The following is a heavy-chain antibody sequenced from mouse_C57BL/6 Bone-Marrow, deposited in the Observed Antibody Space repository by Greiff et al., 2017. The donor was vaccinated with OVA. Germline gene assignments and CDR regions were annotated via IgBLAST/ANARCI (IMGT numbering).Heavy chain of an antibody. Sequence: QVQLQQPGAELVKPGASVKVSCKASGYTFTSYWMHWVKQRPGQGLEWIGRIRPSDSDTNYNQKFKGKATLTVDKSSSTAYMQLSSLISEDSAVYYCAIKGFAYWGQGTLVTVSA. CDR1: GYTFTSYW. CDR2: IRPSDSDT. V-gene: IGHV1-74*01. J-gene: IGHJ3*01. CDR3: AIKGFAY.